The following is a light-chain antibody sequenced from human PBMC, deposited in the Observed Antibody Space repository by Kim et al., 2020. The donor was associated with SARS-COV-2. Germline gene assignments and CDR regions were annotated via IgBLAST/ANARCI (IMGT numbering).Light chain of an antibody. V-gene: IGLV2-18*02. CDR2: EVS. J-gene: IGLJ2*01. Sequence: QSALTQPPSVSGSPGQSVTISCTGTDSYIGTYYRVSWYQQPPGTAPRLLIYEVSHRPSGVPSRFSGSKSGNTASLTISGLQPEDEGIYYCSAYTTRNTVLFGGGTQLTVL. CDR1: DSYIGTYYR. CDR3: SAYTTRNTVL.